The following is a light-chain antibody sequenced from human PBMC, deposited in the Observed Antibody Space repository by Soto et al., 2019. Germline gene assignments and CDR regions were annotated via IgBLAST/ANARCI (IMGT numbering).Light chain of an antibody. CDR1: QSISSY. CDR3: LQDYTYPRT. J-gene: IGKJ1*01. CDR2: AAS. Sequence: IQMTQSPSSLSASVGDRVTITCRASQSISSYLNWYQQKPGTAPKLLIYAASSLQSGVPSRFSGSRSGTDFTLTISSLQPEDFATYYCLQDYTYPRTFGQGTKVDI. V-gene: IGKV1-6*01.